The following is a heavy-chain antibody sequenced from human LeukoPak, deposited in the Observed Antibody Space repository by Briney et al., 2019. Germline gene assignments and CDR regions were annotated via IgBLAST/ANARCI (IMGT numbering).Heavy chain of an antibody. CDR2: IYYSGST. V-gene: IGHV4-30-4*08. CDR1: GGSISSGDYY. J-gene: IGHJ3*01. D-gene: IGHD3-10*01. CDR3: ARHFDYDSGGDPFDV. Sequence: SETLSLTCTVSGGSISSGDYYWSWIRQPPGKCLEWIGYIYYSGSTNYNPSLKSGVTLSVDTSKMQLSLRLNSVTAADTAVYYCARHFDYDSGGDPFDVWGQATMVTVSS.